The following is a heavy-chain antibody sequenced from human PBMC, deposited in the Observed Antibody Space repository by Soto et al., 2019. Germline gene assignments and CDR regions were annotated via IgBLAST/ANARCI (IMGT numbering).Heavy chain of an antibody. D-gene: IGHD3-3*01. CDR2: INPSGGST. Sequence: GASVKVSCKASGYTFTSYYMHWVRQAPGQGLEWMGIINPSGGSTSYAQKFQGRVTMTRDTSTSTVYMELSSLRSEDTAVYYCAREGRIPISGVRFLVGFAPWGQGTLVTVSS. CDR3: AREGRIPISGVRFLVGFAP. V-gene: IGHV1-46*01. CDR1: GYTFTSYY. J-gene: IGHJ5*02.